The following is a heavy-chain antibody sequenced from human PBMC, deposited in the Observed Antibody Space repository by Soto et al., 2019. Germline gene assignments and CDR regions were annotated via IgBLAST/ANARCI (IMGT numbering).Heavy chain of an antibody. CDR3: AKSENRAVYSSSWCPDY. CDR2: ISGSGGST. J-gene: IGHJ4*02. D-gene: IGHD6-13*01. Sequence: PGGSLRLSCAASGFTFSSYAMSWVRQAPGKGLEWVSAISGSGGSTYYADSVKGRFTISRDNSKNTLYLQMNSLRAEDTAVYYCAKSENRAVYSSSWCPDYWGQGTLVTVSS. V-gene: IGHV3-23*01. CDR1: GFTFSSYA.